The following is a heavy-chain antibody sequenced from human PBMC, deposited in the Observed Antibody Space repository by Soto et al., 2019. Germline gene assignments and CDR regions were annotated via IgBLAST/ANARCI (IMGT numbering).Heavy chain of an antibody. CDR3: AKDPSSGYTRGDFDF. V-gene: IGHV3-30*18. CDR1: GFSFSTYG. Sequence: QVHLEESGGGVVQPGRSLRLSCAASGFSFSTYGMHWVRQAPGKGLEGVAVISHDGGNEYYADSVKGRFTISRDSSKNPGYLQMNNVRAEDTAVYYCAKDPSSGYTRGDFDFWGLGTLVTVSS. J-gene: IGHJ2*01. D-gene: IGHD3-22*01. CDR2: ISHDGGNE.